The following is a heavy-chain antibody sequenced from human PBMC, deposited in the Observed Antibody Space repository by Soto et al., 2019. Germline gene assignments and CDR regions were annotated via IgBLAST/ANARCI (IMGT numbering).Heavy chain of an antibody. CDR1: GFTVSSNY. Sequence: GGSLRLSCAASGFTVSSNYMSWVRQAPGKGLEWVSVIYSGGSTYYADSVKGRFTISRDNSKNTLYLQMNSLRAEDTAVYYCARDMVRGVMRQLDYWGQGTLVTVPS. CDR3: ARDMVRGVMRQLDY. V-gene: IGHV3-66*01. J-gene: IGHJ4*02. D-gene: IGHD3-10*01. CDR2: IYSGGST.